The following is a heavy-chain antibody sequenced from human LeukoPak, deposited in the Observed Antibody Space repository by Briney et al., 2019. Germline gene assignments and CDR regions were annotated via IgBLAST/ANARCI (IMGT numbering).Heavy chain of an antibody. CDR1: GYSFSGYY. J-gene: IGHJ4*02. CDR2: INPNSGGT. Sequence: VASVKVSCTASGYSFSGYYIHWLRQAPGQGLEWMGWINPNSGGTNFAQKFQGRVTMTRDTSITTASMELRNLRSDDTAVYYCARATPLITDGVSYWGQGTLVTVSS. CDR3: ARATPLITDGVSY. D-gene: IGHD2-8*01. V-gene: IGHV1-2*02.